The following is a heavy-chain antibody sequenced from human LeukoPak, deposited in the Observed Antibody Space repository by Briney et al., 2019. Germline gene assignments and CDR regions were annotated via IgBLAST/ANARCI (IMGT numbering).Heavy chain of an antibody. Sequence: PVGSLRLSFASPGFTFSSFAMHWVRQAPGKGLEWAAFIRYEGSNQYYADSLKGRFTISRDNAKNSLYLQMNSVSADDTAVYYCARDGPATVSLIAVAGTPDYWGQGTLVTVSS. D-gene: IGHD6-19*01. V-gene: IGHV3-30*02. CDR1: GFTFSSFA. CDR3: ARDGPATVSLIAVAGTPDY. CDR2: IRYEGSNQ. J-gene: IGHJ4*02.